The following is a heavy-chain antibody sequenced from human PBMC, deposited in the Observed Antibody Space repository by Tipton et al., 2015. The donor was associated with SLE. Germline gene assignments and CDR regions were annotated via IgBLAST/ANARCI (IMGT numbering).Heavy chain of an antibody. V-gene: IGHV3-20*04. CDR1: GFTFDDFG. Sequence: GSLRLSCAASGFTFDDFGMSWVRQAPGRGLEWVSRISWNGDIRYYGDSVKGRFTISRDNAKNSLYLQMNSLRVEDTAFYYCARGDYGSGPYFDYWGQGTLVTVAS. CDR3: ARGDYGSGPYFDY. CDR2: ISWNGDIR. J-gene: IGHJ4*02. D-gene: IGHD3-10*01.